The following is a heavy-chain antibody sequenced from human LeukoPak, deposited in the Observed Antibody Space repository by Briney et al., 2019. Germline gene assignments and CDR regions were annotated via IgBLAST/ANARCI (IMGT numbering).Heavy chain of an antibody. Sequence: SETLSLTCTVSGGSISSYYWSWIRQPAGKGLEWIGHIYTSGSTNYNPSLKSRVTMSVDTSKNQFSLKLSSVTAADTAVYYCARDSKSGRHFDYWGQGTLVTVSS. CDR3: ARDSKSGRHFDY. D-gene: IGHD1-26*01. CDR1: GGSISSYY. CDR2: IYTSGST. J-gene: IGHJ4*02. V-gene: IGHV4-4*07.